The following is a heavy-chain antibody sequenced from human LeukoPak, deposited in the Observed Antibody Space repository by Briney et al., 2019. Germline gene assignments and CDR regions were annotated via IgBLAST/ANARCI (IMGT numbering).Heavy chain of an antibody. Sequence: SETLSLTCAVYGGSFSGYYWSWIRQPPGKGLEWIGEINHSGSTNYNPSLKSRVTISVDTSKNQFSLKLSPVTAADTAVYYCARGANYGKRFDYWGQGTLVTVSS. V-gene: IGHV4-34*01. CDR1: GGSFSGYY. J-gene: IGHJ4*02. CDR2: INHSGST. D-gene: IGHD4/OR15-4a*01. CDR3: ARGANYGKRFDY.